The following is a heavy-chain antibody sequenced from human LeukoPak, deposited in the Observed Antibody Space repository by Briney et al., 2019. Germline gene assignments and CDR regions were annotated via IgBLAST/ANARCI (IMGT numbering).Heavy chain of an antibody. CDR2: INLDGSTK. Sequence: GGSLRLSCTASRFTFSTSWMAWVRQAPGKGLEWVANINLDGSTKNFVDSVKGRFTISRDNAKNTLYLQMNSLRAEDTAVYYCARSDWFDPWGQGTLVTVSS. V-gene: IGHV3-7*01. CDR1: RFTFSTSW. CDR3: ARSDWFDP. J-gene: IGHJ5*02.